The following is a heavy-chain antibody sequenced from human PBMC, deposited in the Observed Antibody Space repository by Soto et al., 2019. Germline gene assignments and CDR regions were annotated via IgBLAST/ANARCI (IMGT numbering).Heavy chain of an antibody. J-gene: IGHJ6*02. CDR3: ARLPVSGSSSYYYYVMDV. Sequence: GESLKISCKGSGYSFTSYWISWVRQMPGKGLEWMGRIDPSDSYTNYSPSFQGHVTISADKSISTAYLQWSSLKASDTAMYYCARLPVSGSSSYYYYVMDVWGQGTTVTVSS. CDR1: GYSFTSYW. D-gene: IGHD6-6*01. CDR2: IDPSDSYT. V-gene: IGHV5-10-1*01.